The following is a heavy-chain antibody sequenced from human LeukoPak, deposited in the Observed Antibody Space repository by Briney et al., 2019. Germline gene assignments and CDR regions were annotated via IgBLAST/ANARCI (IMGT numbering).Heavy chain of an antibody. Sequence: SETLSLTRAVYGGSFSGYYWSWIRQPPGKGLEWIGEINHSGSTNYNPSLKSRVTISVDTSKNQFSLKLSSVTAADTAVYYCARGNYDYVWGSYRPRDWFDPWGQGTLVTVSS. CDR2: INHSGST. CDR3: ARGNYDYVWGSYRPRDWFDP. D-gene: IGHD3-16*02. J-gene: IGHJ5*02. CDR1: GGSFSGYY. V-gene: IGHV4-34*01.